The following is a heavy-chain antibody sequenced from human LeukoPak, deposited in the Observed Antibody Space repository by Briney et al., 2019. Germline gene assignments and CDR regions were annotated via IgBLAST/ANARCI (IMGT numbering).Heavy chain of an antibody. D-gene: IGHD6-19*01. V-gene: IGHV3-48*03. CDR3: AREAVAPDY. CDR1: GFTFSSYE. CDR2: ISSSGSTI. Sequence: GGSLRLSCAASGFTFSSYEMNWVRQAPGKGLEWVSYISSSGSTIYYADSVKGRFTISRDNAKNSLYLQMNSLRSEDTAVYYCAREAVAPDYWGQGTLVTVSS. J-gene: IGHJ4*02.